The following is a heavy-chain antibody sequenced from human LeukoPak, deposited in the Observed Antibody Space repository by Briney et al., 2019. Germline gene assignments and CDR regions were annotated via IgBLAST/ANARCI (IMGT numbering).Heavy chain of an antibody. V-gene: IGHV3-23*01. Sequence: GGSLTLSCAASGFTFSSYAMNWVRQVPGKGLEWVSAVSHGDGSTFYADSVKGRFIISRDNSKNTLYLQMNSLSAEDTAIYYCARKSLATRAMDFWGQGTLVTVSS. J-gene: IGHJ4*02. CDR1: GFTFSSYA. CDR2: VSHGDGST. CDR3: ARKSLATRAMDF. D-gene: IGHD6-6*01.